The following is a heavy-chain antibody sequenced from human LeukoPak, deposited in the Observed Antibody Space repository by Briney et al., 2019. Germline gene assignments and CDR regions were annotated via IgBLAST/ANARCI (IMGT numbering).Heavy chain of an antibody. Sequence: GGSLRLSCAASGFTFSSYGMHWVRQAPGKWLEWVSFIRYDGSNKYYADSMKGRFTISRDNSKNTLYLQTNSLRAEDTAIYYCATVGLHGGRTADYWGQGTLVTVSS. CDR3: ATVGLHGGRTADY. CDR1: GFTFSSYG. CDR2: IRYDGSNK. D-gene: IGHD4-11*01. V-gene: IGHV3-30*02. J-gene: IGHJ4*02.